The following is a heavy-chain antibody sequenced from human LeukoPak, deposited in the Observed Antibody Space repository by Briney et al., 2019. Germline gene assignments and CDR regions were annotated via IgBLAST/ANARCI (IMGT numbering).Heavy chain of an antibody. CDR1: GFTFSSYG. D-gene: IGHD2-2*01. CDR3: AKDGPPIVVVPAAVGVGWYFDL. Sequence: GGSLRLSCAASGFTFSSYGMHWVRQAPGKGLEWMAFIRYDGSNKYYADSVKGRFTISRDNSKNTLYLQMNSLRAEDTAVYYCAKDGPPIVVVPAAVGVGWYFDLWGRGTLVTVSS. J-gene: IGHJ2*01. V-gene: IGHV3-30*02. CDR2: IRYDGSNK.